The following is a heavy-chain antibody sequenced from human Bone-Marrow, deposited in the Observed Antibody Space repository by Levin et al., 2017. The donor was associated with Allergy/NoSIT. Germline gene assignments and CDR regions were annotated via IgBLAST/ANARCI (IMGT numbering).Heavy chain of an antibody. CDR3: ARGMWGNCVSTSCHLFDA. V-gene: IGHV4-38-2*02. D-gene: IGHD2-2*01. Sequence: SETLSLTCHVSHSSVTTAYYWGWIRQSPGKGLEWIGSVHNDETMNYNDGATNYNPSLRGRVTISVDTSKNQFSLTLDSLTGADTGVYYCARGMWGNCVSTSCHLFDAWGQGTLVTVAS. J-gene: IGHJ4*02. CDR1: HSSVTTAYY. CDR2: VHNDETMNYNDGAT.